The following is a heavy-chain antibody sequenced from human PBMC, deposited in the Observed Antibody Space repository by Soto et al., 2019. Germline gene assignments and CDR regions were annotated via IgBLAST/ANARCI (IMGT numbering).Heavy chain of an antibody. CDR2: ISSDGSKK. D-gene: IGHD2-15*01. CDR1: GFTFSNNG. Sequence: QVQLVESGGGVVQPGRSLRLSCVASGFTFSNNGIHWVRQAPGKGLEWVAVISSDGSKKYYADSVKGRFTISRDNSKNTLYLQMNSLRAEDTAVYSCAMDLYGGSSRFDYWGQGNLVTVSS. J-gene: IGHJ4*02. CDR3: AMDLYGGSSRFDY. V-gene: IGHV3-30*03.